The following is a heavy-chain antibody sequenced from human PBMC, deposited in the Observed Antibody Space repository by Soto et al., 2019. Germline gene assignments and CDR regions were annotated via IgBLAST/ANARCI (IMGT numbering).Heavy chain of an antibody. CDR2: ISTYNGDA. V-gene: IGHV1-18*01. J-gene: IGHJ6*02. D-gene: IGHD6-6*01. Sequence: QAQLAQSGAEVKKPGASVKVSCKSSGYTFSTSGISWVRQAPGQGLEWMGWISTYNGDANYAQRFQGRVTMTTDTSTSTTFMELRSLRSDDTAVYYCAREGPRPYYYYGMDVWGQGTMVTVSS. CDR3: AREGPRPYYYYGMDV. CDR1: GYTFSTSG.